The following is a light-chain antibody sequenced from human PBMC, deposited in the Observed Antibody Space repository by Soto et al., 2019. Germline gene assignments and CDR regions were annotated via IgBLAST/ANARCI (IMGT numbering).Light chain of an antibody. CDR3: QQYDTGIT. CDR2: GAS. V-gene: IGKV1-33*01. CDR1: QDISNY. J-gene: IGKJ4*01. Sequence: DIQMTQSPSSLSASVGARVTITCQASQDISNYLNWYQQKPGKAPKLLIYGASNLETGVPSRCSGSGSWRYITGSNGSLQPEDIATYDGQQYDTGITFSGGIKVESK.